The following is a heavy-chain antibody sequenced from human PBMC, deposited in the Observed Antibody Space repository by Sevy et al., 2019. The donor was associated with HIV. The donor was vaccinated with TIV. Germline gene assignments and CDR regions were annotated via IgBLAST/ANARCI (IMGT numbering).Heavy chain of an antibody. V-gene: IGHV3-33*08. CDR2: ISHDGRNN. J-gene: IGHJ4*02. CDR3: ARDRGEILSSAFNY. D-gene: IGHD3-10*01. Sequence: GGSLRLSCAASGFSFSEYGMHWVRQAPGKGLEWVAVISHDGRNNKYTPDSVKGRFTISRDNSKNTLYLQMNSLRAEDTAIYYCARDRGEILSSAFNYWGQGTLVTVSS. CDR1: GFSFSEYG.